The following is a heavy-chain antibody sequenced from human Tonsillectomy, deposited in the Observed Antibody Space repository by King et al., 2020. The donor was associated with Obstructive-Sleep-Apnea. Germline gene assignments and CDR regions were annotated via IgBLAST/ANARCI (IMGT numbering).Heavy chain of an antibody. CDR3: ARQTGTDLLDY. J-gene: IGHJ4*02. V-gene: IGHV1-2*02. CDR1: GYTFTGYY. D-gene: IGHD3-9*01. CDR2: FNPNSGGT. Sequence: VQLVESGAEVKKPGASVKVSCKASGYTFTGYYMHWVRQAPGQGLEWRGLFNPNSGGTNYAQKFQGRVTMTRETSIGTAYMELSRLRSDDTAVYYCARQTGTDLLDYWGQGTLVTVSS.